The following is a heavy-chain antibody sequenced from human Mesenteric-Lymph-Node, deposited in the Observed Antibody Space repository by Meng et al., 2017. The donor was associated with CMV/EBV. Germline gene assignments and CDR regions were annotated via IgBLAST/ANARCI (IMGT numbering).Heavy chain of an antibody. D-gene: IGHD6-6*01. J-gene: IGHJ6*02. Sequence: SVKVSCKASGGTFSSYAISWVRQAPGQGLEWMGGIIPIFGTANYAQKFQGRVTITTDESTSTAYMELSSLRSEDTAVYYCARMNSGKNSSGRYYYYGMDVWGQGTTVTVSS. CDR3: ARMNSGKNSSGRYYYYGMDV. CDR1: GGTFSSYA. CDR2: IIPIFGTA. V-gene: IGHV1-69*05.